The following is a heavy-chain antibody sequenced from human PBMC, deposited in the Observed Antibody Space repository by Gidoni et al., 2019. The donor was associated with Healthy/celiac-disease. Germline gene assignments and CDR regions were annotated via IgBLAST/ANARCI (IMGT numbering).Heavy chain of an antibody. J-gene: IGHJ6*02. D-gene: IGHD1-26*01. V-gene: IGHV3-23*01. CDR1: GFTCSSYA. Sequence: EVQLLESGGGLVQPGGSLRLSCAAAGFTCSSYAMSWVRQAPWKGLEWVSAISGSGGSTYYADSVKGRFTISRDNSKNTLYLQMNSLRAEDTAVYYCARGSYYYYGMDVWGQGTTVTVSS. CDR3: ARGSYYYYGMDV. CDR2: ISGSGGST.